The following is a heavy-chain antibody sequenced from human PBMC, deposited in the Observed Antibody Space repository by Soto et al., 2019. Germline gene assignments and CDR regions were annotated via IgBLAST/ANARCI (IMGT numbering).Heavy chain of an antibody. CDR3: ARGRGIAARRGAPLDY. CDR2: INHSGST. V-gene: IGHV4-34*01. J-gene: IGHJ4*02. CDR1: GGSFSGYY. D-gene: IGHD6-6*01. Sequence: SETLSLTCAVYGGSFSGYYWSWIRQPPGKGLEWIGEINHSGSTNYNPSLKSRVTISVDTSKNQFSLKLSSVTAADTAVYYCARGRGIAARRGAPLDYWGQGTLGTVS.